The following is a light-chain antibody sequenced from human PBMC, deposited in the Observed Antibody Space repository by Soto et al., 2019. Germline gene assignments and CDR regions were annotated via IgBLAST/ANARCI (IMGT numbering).Light chain of an antibody. CDR2: GAS. V-gene: IGKV3-20*01. CDR3: QQYETSPRT. J-gene: IGKJ1*01. CDR1: QSVSSNF. Sequence: DILFTPSQGTLSLSQGARTSLSWRASQSVSSNFLDWYQQKPGQAPRLLIYGASSRATGIPDRFSGSGSGTDFTLTISRLEPEDFAVYYCQQYETSPRTFGQGTKVDIK.